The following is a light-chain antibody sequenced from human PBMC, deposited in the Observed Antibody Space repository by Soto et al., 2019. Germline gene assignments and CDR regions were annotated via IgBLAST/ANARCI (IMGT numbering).Light chain of an antibody. CDR2: ESS. V-gene: IGKV3-11*01. Sequence: EIVLTQSPATLSLSPGERATLSCRASQSVDNYLDWYQQKPGQAPRLLIYESSNRATGIPARFSGSGSGTDFILTISSLEPEDFAVYYCHQYDSWTFGQGTKVDIK. CDR1: QSVDNY. CDR3: HQYDSWT. J-gene: IGKJ1*01.